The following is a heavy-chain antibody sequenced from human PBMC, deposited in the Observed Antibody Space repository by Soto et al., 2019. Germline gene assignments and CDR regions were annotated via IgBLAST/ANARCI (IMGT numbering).Heavy chain of an antibody. V-gene: IGHV3-74*01. CDR1: GFIFKMYW. CDR2: IYNDGTYS. D-gene: IGHD3-10*01. CDR3: TRGPRPISTGTGAY. Sequence: LGGSLRLSCEASGFIFKMYWMHWVRQSPGKGLVWISRIYNDGTYSDYADSVRGRFTISRDNVNDTLYLQMNNLRAEDSGLYYCTRGPRPISTGTGAYWGQGTQVTVSS. J-gene: IGHJ4*02.